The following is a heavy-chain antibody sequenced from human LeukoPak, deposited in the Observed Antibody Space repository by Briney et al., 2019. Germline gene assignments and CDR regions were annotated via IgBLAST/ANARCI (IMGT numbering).Heavy chain of an antibody. CDR3: AKVGYSGYVDYYYYGMDV. D-gene: IGHD5-12*01. J-gene: IGHJ6*02. CDR1: RFTFSTYG. V-gene: IGHV3-30*18. CDR2: ISYDGNNK. Sequence: GGSLRLSCAASRFTFSTYGMHWVRQVPGKGLEWVAVISYDGNNKHYADSVKGRFTISRDNSKNTLYLQMNSLRAEDTAVYHCAKVGYSGYVDYYYYGMDVWGQGTTVTVSS.